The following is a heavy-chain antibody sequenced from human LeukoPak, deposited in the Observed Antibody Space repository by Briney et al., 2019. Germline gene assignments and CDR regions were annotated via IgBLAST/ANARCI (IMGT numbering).Heavy chain of an antibody. V-gene: IGHV5-51*01. Sequence: GESLKISCKGSGYSFTSYWISWVRQMPGKGLEWMGIIYPGDSDTRYSPSFQGQVTISADKSISTAYLQWSSLKASDTAMYYCARGVGGYSSPEGIDYWGQGTLVTVSS. J-gene: IGHJ4*02. CDR1: GYSFTSYW. D-gene: IGHD1-26*01. CDR2: IYPGDSDT. CDR3: ARGVGGYSSPEGIDY.